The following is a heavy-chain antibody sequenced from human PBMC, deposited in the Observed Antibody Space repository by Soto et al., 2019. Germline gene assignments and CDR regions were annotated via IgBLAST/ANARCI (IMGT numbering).Heavy chain of an antibody. CDR1: GFTFSSYE. D-gene: IGHD6-13*01. J-gene: IGHJ6*02. CDR3: ARDKGSEYSSSWYDYYGMDV. CDR2: ISSSGSTI. V-gene: IGHV3-48*03. Sequence: LRLSCAASGFTFSSYEMNWVRQAPGKGLEWVSYISSSGSTIYYADSVKGRFTVSRDNAKNSLYLQMNSLRAEDTAVYYCARDKGSEYSSSWYDYYGMDVWGQGTTVTVSS.